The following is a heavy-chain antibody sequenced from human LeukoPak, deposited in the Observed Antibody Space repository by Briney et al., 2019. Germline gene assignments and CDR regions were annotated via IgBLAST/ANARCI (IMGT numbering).Heavy chain of an antibody. CDR2: IIPIVGTA. V-gene: IGHV1-69*04. CDR3: ARGITVVWGVIKGGMDV. CDR1: GGTFSTYYA. Sequence: GASVKVSCKASGGTFSTYYAISWVRQAPGQGLEWMGRIIPIVGTANYAQKFQGRVTMTADKSTGTVYMELSSLRSGDTAVYYCARGITVVWGVIKGGMDVWGQGTTVTVSS. D-gene: IGHD3-10*01. J-gene: IGHJ6*02.